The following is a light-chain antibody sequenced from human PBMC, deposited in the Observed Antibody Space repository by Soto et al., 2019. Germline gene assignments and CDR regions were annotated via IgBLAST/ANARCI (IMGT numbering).Light chain of an antibody. CDR3: QQRGDWPT. CDR1: QSVSSY. CDR2: DAS. Sequence: EIVLTQSPATLSLSPGERATLSCRASQSVSSYLAWYQQKPGQAPRLLIYDASNRATGIPARFSGSGSGTDFTLTISSLEPEDCAVYYCQQRGDWPTFGGGTKVEIK. J-gene: IGKJ4*01. V-gene: IGKV3-11*01.